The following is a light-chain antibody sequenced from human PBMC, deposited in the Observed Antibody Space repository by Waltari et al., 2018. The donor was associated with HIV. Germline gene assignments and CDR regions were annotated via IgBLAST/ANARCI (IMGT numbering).Light chain of an antibody. V-gene: IGLV2-14*01. J-gene: IGLJ3*02. CDR2: AVS. Sequence: QSALTQPAFVSGSRGESITISCTGTGSDVGCYNYVSWYQQQPGKAPKLLIYAVSNRPSGVSNRFSGSKSGSAASLTVSGLQTGDEADYYCSSYTNRVTWVFGGGTRLTVL. CDR3: SSYTNRVTWV. CDR1: GSDVGCYNY.